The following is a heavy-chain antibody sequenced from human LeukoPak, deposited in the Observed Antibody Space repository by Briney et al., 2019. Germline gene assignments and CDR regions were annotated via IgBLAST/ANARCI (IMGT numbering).Heavy chain of an antibody. CDR2: MSSSSSYI. Sequence: PGGSLRLSCAASGFTFSSYTMNWVRQAPGKGLEWVSSMSSSSSYIYYADSVKGRFTISRDNAKNSLYLQMNSLRAEDTAVYYCATVRGGNTRDFDYWGQGTLVTVSS. V-gene: IGHV3-21*01. CDR3: ATVRGGNTRDFDY. D-gene: IGHD4-23*01. J-gene: IGHJ4*02. CDR1: GFTFSSYT.